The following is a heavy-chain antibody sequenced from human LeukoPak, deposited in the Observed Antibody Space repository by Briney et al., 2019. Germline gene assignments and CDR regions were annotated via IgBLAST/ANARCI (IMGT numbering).Heavy chain of an antibody. CDR1: GGSFSGYY. D-gene: IGHD3-22*01. CDR2: IFNSGST. CDR3: ARVLVHDSSGYQYYYYYYMDV. J-gene: IGHJ6*03. Sequence: SETLSLTCAVYGGSFSGYYWSWIRQPPGKGLEWIGTIFNSGSTHYNPSLKSRVTISVDTSKNQFSLKLSSVTAADTAVYYCARVLVHDSSGYQYYYYYYMDVWGKGTTVTISS. V-gene: IGHV4-34*12.